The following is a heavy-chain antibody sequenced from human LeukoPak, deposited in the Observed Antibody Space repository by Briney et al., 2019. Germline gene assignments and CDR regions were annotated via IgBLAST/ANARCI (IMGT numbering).Heavy chain of an antibody. CDR1: GFTFSSSP. D-gene: IGHD1-26*01. CDR2: IYSGGNT. V-gene: IGHV3-53*04. Sequence: GGSLRLSCAASGFTFSSSPINWVRQAPGRGLEWVSVIYSGGNTFYADSVKGRFTISRHNSENTLYLQMNSLSADDTAVYYCVRLMGSGWFDPWGRGTLVTVFS. J-gene: IGHJ5*02. CDR3: VRLMGSGWFDP.